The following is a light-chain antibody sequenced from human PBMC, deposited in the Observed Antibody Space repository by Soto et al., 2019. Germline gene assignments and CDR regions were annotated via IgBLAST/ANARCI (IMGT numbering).Light chain of an antibody. CDR1: SSDVGGYNY. V-gene: IGLV2-14*01. CDR3: SSYTSSSTWV. CDR2: EVS. Sequence: QSVLTQPASVSGSPGQSITISCTGTSSDVGGYNYVSWYQQHPGKAPKLIIYEVSNRPSGASNRFSGSKSGNTASLTISGLQAEDEAYYYCSSYTSSSTWVFGGGTKLTVL. J-gene: IGLJ3*02.